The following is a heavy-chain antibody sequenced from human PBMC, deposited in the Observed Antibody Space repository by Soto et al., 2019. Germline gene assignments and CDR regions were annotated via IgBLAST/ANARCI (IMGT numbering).Heavy chain of an antibody. CDR3: ARGLAAAGYYYYYGMDV. CDR2: INHSGST. V-gene: IGHV4-34*01. CDR1: GGSFSGYY. J-gene: IGHJ6*02. Sequence: SETLSLTCAVYGGSFSGYYWSWIRQPPGKGLEWIGEINHSGSTNYNPSLKSRVTISVDTSKNQFSPKLSSVTAADTAVYYCARGLAAAGYYYYYGMDVWGQGTTVTVSS. D-gene: IGHD6-13*01.